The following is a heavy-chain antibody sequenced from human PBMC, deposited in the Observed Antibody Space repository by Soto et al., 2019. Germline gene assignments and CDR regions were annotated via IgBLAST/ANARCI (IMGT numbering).Heavy chain of an antibody. J-gene: IGHJ4*02. CDR1: GFTFSSYS. V-gene: IGHV3-48*02. CDR3: ASGKDYAEGGY. Sequence: EVQLVESGGGLVQPGGSLRLSCAASGFTFSSYSMNWVRQAPGKGLEWVSYISSSSSTIYYADSVKGRFTISRDNAKNSLYLQMHSLRDEDTAVYYCASGKDYAEGGYWGQGTLVTVSS. CDR2: ISSSSSTI. D-gene: IGHD4-17*01.